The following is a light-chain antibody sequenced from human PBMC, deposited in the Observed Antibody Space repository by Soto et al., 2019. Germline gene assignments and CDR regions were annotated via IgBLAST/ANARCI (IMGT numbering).Light chain of an antibody. J-gene: IGKJ5*01. CDR2: SAT. Sequence: VQLTLSPSFLSASVGYRVTIICRASQGISSYLAWYQQKPGKAPKLLIYSATNLQNGVPSRFSGRGFGTEFTLTVSSLQPEDFATYFCQQSYGTPLLFGPGTRLEIK. CDR1: QGISSY. CDR3: QQSYGTPLL. V-gene: IGKV1-39*01.